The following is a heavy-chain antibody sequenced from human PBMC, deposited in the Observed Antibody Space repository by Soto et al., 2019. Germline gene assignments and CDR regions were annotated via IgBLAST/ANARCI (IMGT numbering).Heavy chain of an antibody. D-gene: IGHD6-13*01. V-gene: IGHV4-34*01. J-gene: IGHJ6*03. CDR2: INHSGST. CDR1: GGSFSGYY. Sequence: SETLSLTCAVYGGSFSGYYWSWIRQPPGKGLEWIGEINHSGSTNYNPSLKSRVTISVDTSKNQFSLKLSSVTAADTAVYYCARGAGIAAAGTTSDYYYYPYMDVWGKGTTVTVSS. CDR3: ARGAGIAAAGTTSDYYYYPYMDV.